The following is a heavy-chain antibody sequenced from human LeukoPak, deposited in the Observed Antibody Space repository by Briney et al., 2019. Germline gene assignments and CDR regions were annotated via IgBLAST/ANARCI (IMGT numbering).Heavy chain of an antibody. V-gene: IGHV3-23*01. CDR1: GFIFSDHA. Sequence: QTGGSLRLSCPASGFIFSDHAMNWVRQAPGKGLEWVSIISARDGRTYYADSVKGRFTISRDNSKNTLYLQINSLRVEDTAVYYCAKDRNDWKQGIDSWGQGTLVTVST. CDR2: ISARDGRT. D-gene: IGHD1-1*01. CDR3: AKDRNDWKQGIDS. J-gene: IGHJ4*02.